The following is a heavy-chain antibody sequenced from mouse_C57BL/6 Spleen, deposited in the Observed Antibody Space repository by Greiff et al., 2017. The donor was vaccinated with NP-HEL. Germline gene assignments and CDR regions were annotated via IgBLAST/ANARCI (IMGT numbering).Heavy chain of an antibody. D-gene: IGHD1-1*01. CDR3: ARPFHYYGSSPFAY. V-gene: IGHV1-76*01. CDR2: IYPGSGNT. J-gene: IGHJ3*01. CDR1: GYTFTDYY. Sequence: QVQLQQSGAELVRPGASVKLSCKASGYTFTDYYINWVKQRPGQGLEWIARIYPGSGNTYYNEKFKGKATLTAEKSSSTAYMQLSSLTSEDSAVYFCARPFHYYGSSPFAYWGQGTLVTVSA.